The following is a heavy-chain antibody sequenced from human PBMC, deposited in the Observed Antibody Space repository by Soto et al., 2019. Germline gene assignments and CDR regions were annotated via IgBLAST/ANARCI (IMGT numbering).Heavy chain of an antibody. D-gene: IGHD2-2*01. CDR2: ISHSGST. CDR1: GGSISSTNW. V-gene: IGHV4-4*02. CDR3: ARDMPSRGDM. Sequence: QVQLQESGPGLVKPSGTLSLTCAVSGGSISSTNWWGWVRQPPGKGLEWIGEISHSGSTNYNPSLKGRVTISLDKAKNQFSLKLTSVTAADTAVYYCARDMPSRGDMWGLGTMVTVSS. J-gene: IGHJ3*02.